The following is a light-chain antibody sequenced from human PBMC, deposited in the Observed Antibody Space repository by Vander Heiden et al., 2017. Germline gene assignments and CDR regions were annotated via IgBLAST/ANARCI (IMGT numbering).Light chain of an antibody. CDR1: SSDVGSYDY. V-gene: IGLV2-11*01. CDR2: NVN. CDR3: CSYTSSATNWV. J-gene: IGLJ3*02. Sequence: QSALIHPPSVSEPPGQSVTISCTGTSSDVGSYDYVSWYQQHPGIVPKPMIYNVNTQPSRVPDRFSGSKSGNTASMTISGLQAEDEADYECCSYTSSATNWVFGGGTKLTVL.